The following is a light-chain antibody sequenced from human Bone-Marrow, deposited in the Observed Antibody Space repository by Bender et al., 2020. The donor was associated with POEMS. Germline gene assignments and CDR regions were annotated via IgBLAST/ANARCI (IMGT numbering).Light chain of an antibody. V-gene: IGLV2-14*03. CDR2: DVT. J-gene: IGLJ1*01. CDR3: SSYTTGSNYV. Sequence: QSALTQPASVSGSPGQSITISCTGTTSDVGTYNYVSWYQQHPGKAPKLMIFDVTYRPSEVSTRFSGSKSGNTASLTISGLQAEDEADYYCSSYTTGSNYVFGTGTKVAVL. CDR1: TSDVGTYNY.